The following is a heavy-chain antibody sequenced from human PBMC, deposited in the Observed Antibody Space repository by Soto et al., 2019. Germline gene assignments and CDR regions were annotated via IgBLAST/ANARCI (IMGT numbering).Heavy chain of an antibody. Sequence: EVQLVESGGGLVKPGGSLRLSCAASGFTFSIYTINWVRQAPGKGLEWVSSISSRSSYIYYADSVKGRFTISRDNAKNSLSLQMNSLRAEDTAVYYCARDVDTALNMGLEYWGQGTLVTVSS. CDR3: ARDVDTALNMGLEY. CDR2: ISSRSSYI. J-gene: IGHJ4*02. V-gene: IGHV3-21*02. CDR1: GFTFSIYT. D-gene: IGHD5-18*01.